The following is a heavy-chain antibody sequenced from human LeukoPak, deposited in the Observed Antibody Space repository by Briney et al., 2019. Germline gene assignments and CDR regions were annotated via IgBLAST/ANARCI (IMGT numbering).Heavy chain of an antibody. J-gene: IGHJ6*02. Sequence: GGSLRLSCAASGFTFSSYAMSWVRQAPGKGLEWVSAISGSGGSTYYADSVKGRFTISRDNSKNTLYLQMNSLRAEDTAVYYCARDPVAIVDYYYGMDVWGQGTTVTVSS. V-gene: IGHV3-23*01. CDR2: ISGSGGST. CDR1: GFTFSSYA. D-gene: IGHD2/OR15-2a*01. CDR3: ARDPVAIVDYYYGMDV.